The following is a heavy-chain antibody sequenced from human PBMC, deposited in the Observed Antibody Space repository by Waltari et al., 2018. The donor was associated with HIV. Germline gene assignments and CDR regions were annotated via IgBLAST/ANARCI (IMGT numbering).Heavy chain of an antibody. CDR1: GYSITSDYN. CDR2: VYHSGST. CDR3: ARAGVVPALFDL. V-gene: IGHV4-38-2*01. D-gene: IGHD2-2*01. J-gene: IGHJ2*01. Sequence: QVQLQESGPGLLKPSETLSLTCVVPGYSITSDYNWGWIRQPPGRGLEWIGSVYHSGSTLHNPSLNSRVTISIDTSKSQFSLKLSSVTAADTAVYYCARAGVVPALFDLWGRGTLVTVSS.